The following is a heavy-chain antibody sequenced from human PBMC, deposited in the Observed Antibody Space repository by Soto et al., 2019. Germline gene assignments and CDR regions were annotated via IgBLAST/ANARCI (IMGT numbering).Heavy chain of an antibody. Sequence: SETLSLTCTVSGGSMIAYYWNWMRQPPGKGLQWIGYTYYSGSTTYNPSLKSRVTISVDSSKNQFSLKLDSVTPADTAVYYCARVRGTPGMRYFDYWGPGTLVTVSS. CDR3: ARVRGTPGMRYFDY. J-gene: IGHJ4*02. D-gene: IGHD1-1*01. V-gene: IGHV4-59*01. CDR1: GGSMIAYY. CDR2: TYYSGST.